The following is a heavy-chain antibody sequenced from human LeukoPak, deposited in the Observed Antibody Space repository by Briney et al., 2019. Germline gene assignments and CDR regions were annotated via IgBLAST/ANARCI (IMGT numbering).Heavy chain of an antibody. Sequence: GGSLSLSCAASGFTFGSCWMNWVRQAPGKGLEWVSGISGSGGSTYYADSVKGRFTISRDNSKNTLYLQMNSLRADDTAVYYCAKEHFGYDYSSGWYFSFDYWGQGTLVTVSS. CDR2: ISGSGGST. CDR1: GFTFGSCW. D-gene: IGHD6-19*01. CDR3: AKEHFGYDYSSGWYFSFDY. J-gene: IGHJ4*02. V-gene: IGHV3-23*01.